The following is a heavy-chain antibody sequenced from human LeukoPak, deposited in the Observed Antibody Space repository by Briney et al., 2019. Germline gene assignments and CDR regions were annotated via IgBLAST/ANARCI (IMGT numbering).Heavy chain of an antibody. J-gene: IGHJ5*02. CDR3: ARDLPIVGATRVNWFDP. CDR1: GYTFTGYY. Sequence: ASVTVSCKASGYTFTGYYMHWVRQAPGQGLEWMGWINPNSGGTNYAQKFQGRVTMTRDTSISTAYMELSRLRSDDTAVYYCARDLPIVGATRVNWFDPWGQGTLVTVSS. V-gene: IGHV1-2*02. CDR2: INPNSGGT. D-gene: IGHD1-26*01.